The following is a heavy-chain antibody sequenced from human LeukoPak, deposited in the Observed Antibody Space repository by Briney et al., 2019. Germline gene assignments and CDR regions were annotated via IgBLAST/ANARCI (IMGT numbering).Heavy chain of an antibody. Sequence: PGGSLRLSCAASGFTFSSYAMNWVRQAPGKGLEWVSAISGSGASTYYADSVKGRFTISRENSKNTLYLQMNSLRAEDTAVYYCAKGVVPAAPKRYFDYWGQGTLVTVSS. J-gene: IGHJ4*02. D-gene: IGHD2-2*01. V-gene: IGHV3-23*01. CDR2: ISGSGAST. CDR3: AKGVVPAAPKRYFDY. CDR1: GFTFSSYA.